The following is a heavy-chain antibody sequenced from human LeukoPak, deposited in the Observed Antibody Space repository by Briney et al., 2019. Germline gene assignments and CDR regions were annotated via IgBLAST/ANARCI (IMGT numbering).Heavy chain of an antibody. CDR3: PTHQGIAAAGTGGGGPFYFDY. D-gene: IGHD6-13*01. CDR2: FDPEDGET. V-gene: IGHV1-24*01. CDR1: GYTLTELS. Sequence: ASVKVSCKVSGYTLTELSMHWVRQAPGKGLEWMGGFDPEDGETIYAQKFQGRVTMTEDTSTDTAYMELSSLRSEDTAVYYCPTHQGIAAAGTGGGGPFYFDYWGQGTLVTVSS. J-gene: IGHJ4*02.